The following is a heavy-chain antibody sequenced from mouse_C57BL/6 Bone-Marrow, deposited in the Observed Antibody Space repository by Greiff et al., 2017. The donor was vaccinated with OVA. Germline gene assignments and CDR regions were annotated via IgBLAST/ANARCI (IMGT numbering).Heavy chain of an antibody. Sequence: VQLKESEGGSVQPGSSMKLSCTASGFTFSDYYMAWVRQVPEKGLEWVANINYDGSSTYYLDSLKSRFIISRDNAKNILYLQMSSLKSEDTATYYCARGGYYGSSPYYYAMDYWGQGTSVTVSS. CDR3: ARGGYYGSSPYYYAMDY. CDR1: GFTFSDYY. CDR2: INYDGSST. J-gene: IGHJ4*01. V-gene: IGHV5-16*01. D-gene: IGHD1-1*01.